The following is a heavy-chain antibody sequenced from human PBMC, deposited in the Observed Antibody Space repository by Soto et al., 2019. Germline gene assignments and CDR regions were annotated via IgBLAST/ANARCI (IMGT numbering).Heavy chain of an antibody. Sequence: QVQLVQSGAEVKKPGASVKVSCKASGYTFTSYYMHWVRQAPGQGLEWMGIINPSGGSTSHAQKFRGRVTMTRDTSTSTVYMELSSLRSEDTAVYYCAIRIGRVRGAGYYFDYWGQGTLVTVSS. CDR2: INPSGGST. J-gene: IGHJ4*02. CDR1: GYTFTSYY. CDR3: AIRIGRVRGAGYYFDY. D-gene: IGHD3-10*01. V-gene: IGHV1-46*03.